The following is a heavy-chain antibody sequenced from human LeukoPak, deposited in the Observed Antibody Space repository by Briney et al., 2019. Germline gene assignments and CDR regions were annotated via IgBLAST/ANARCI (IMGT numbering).Heavy chain of an antibody. J-gene: IGHJ4*02. CDR2: SNPNSGGT. Sequence: ASVKVSCKTSGYTFTGYYMHWVRQAPGQGLEWMGWSNPNSGGTNYAQKFQGRVTMTRDTSISTAYMELSRLRSDDTAVYYCARVGIQRFGVVIPYYFDYWGQGTLVTVSS. CDR3: ARVGIQRFGVVIPYYFDY. D-gene: IGHD3-3*01. CDR1: GYTFTGYY. V-gene: IGHV1-2*02.